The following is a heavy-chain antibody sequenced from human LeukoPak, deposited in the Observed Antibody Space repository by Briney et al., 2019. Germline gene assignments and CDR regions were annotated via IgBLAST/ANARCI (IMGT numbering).Heavy chain of an antibody. CDR1: GLNFDDSA. J-gene: IGHJ4*02. CDR3: AKESGKFDY. Sequence: GGSLRLSCVASGLNFDDSALHWVRQAPGKGLEWVSLISADGGSTFSADSVKGRFSISRDNSKNSLYLQMNSLRSEDAAMYYCAKESGKFDYWGQGTLVAVSS. V-gene: IGHV3-43*02. CDR2: ISADGGST.